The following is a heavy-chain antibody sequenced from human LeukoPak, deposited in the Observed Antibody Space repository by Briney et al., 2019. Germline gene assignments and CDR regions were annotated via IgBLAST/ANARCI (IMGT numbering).Heavy chain of an antibody. V-gene: IGHV4-61*01. CDR3: AGNLYPGQVVPD. J-gene: IGHJ4*02. CDR2: IYYSGST. D-gene: IGHD6-13*01. Sequence: SETLSLTCTVSGGSVSSGSYYWSWIRQPPGKGLEWIGYIYYSGSTNYNPSLKSRVTISVDTSKNQFSLKLRSVTPGDRPVFLCAGNLYPGQVVPDWGQETLVTVSS. CDR1: GGSVSSGSYY.